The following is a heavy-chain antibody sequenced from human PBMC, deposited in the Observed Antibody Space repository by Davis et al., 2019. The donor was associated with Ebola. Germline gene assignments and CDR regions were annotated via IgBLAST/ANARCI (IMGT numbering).Heavy chain of an antibody. J-gene: IGHJ6*04. CDR1: GYTFNLYG. CDR3: ARVSYHYYYGMDV. Sequence: ASVKVSCKASGYTFNLYGISWVRQAPGQGLEWMGWISAYNGNTNYAQKFQGRVTMTRDTSISTAYMELSRLRSDDTAVYYCARVSYHYYYGMDVWGKGTTVTVSS. V-gene: IGHV1-18*01. CDR2: ISAYNGNT.